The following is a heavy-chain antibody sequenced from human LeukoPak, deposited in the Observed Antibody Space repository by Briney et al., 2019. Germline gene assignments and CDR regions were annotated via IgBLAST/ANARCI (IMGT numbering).Heavy chain of an antibody. CDR3: AREDSSSSPADY. J-gene: IGHJ4*02. CDR2: ISSSSNYR. Sequence: GGSLRLSCAASGFTFSSYAMSRVRQAPGKGLEWVSFISSSSNYRYYADSVKGRFTISRDNAKNSLYLQMNSLRAEDTAVYYCAREDSSSSPADYWGQGTLVTVSS. CDR1: GFTFSSYA. D-gene: IGHD6-6*01. V-gene: IGHV3-21*01.